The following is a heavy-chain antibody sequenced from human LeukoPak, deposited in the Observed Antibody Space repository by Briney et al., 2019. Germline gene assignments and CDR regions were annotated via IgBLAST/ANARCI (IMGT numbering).Heavy chain of an antibody. J-gene: IGHJ3*02. CDR3: AKEVAIPVAVDAFER. D-gene: IGHD6-19*01. V-gene: IGHV3-23*01. CDR1: GFTFNSYA. CDR2: ISARGGTT. Sequence: GGSLRLSCAASGFTFNSYAMSWVRQAPGKGLEWVSAISARGGTTYYADSVKGRFTISRDNSKDTLYLQMNSLGAEDTAVYYCAKEVAIPVAVDAFERWGQGTLVTVSS.